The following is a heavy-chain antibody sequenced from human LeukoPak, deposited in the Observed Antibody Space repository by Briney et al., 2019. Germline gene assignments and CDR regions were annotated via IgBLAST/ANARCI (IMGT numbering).Heavy chain of an antibody. D-gene: IGHD3-22*01. CDR2: INHSGST. CDR3: ARDLYYYDSSGYYWGPTLDY. CDR1: GGSFSGYY. V-gene: IGHV4-34*01. Sequence: PSETLSLTCAVYGGSFSGYYWSWIRQPPGKGLEWIGEINHSGSTNYNPSLKSRVTISVDTSKNQFSLKLSSVTAADTAVYYCARDLYYYDSSGYYWGPTLDYWGQGTLVTVSS. J-gene: IGHJ4*02.